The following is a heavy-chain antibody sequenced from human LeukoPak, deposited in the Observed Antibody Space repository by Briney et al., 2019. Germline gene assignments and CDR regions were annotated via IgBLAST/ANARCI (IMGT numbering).Heavy chain of an antibody. D-gene: IGHD3-22*01. CDR2: IRYDGSNK. CDR3: AKVGYYYDSSGYGTASFDY. CDR1: GFTFSSYG. J-gene: IGHJ4*02. Sequence: GGSLRLSCAASGFTFSSYGMHWVRQAPGKGLEWVAFIRYDGSNKYYADSVKGRFTISRDNSKNTLYLQMNSLRAEDTAVYYCAKVGYYYDSSGYGTASFDYWGQGTLVTVSS. V-gene: IGHV3-30*02.